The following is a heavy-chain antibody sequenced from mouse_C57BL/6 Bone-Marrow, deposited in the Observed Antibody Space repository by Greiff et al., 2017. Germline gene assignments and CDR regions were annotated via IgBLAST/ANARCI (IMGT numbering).Heavy chain of an antibody. J-gene: IGHJ2*01. Sequence: QVQLQQSGAELVKPGASVKMSCKASGYTFTSYWITWVKQRPGQGLEWIGDIYPGSGSTNYNEKFKSKATLTVETSSSTAYMQLSSLTSEDSAVYYCAKGTTVVDYCGQGTTLTVSS. CDR1: GYTFTSYW. CDR3: AKGTTVVDY. V-gene: IGHV1-55*01. CDR2: IYPGSGST. D-gene: IGHD1-1*01.